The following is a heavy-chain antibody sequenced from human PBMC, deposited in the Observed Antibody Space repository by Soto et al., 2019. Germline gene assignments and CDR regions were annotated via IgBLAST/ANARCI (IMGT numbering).Heavy chain of an antibody. Sequence: HPGGSLRLSCAASGFTFSSYSMNRVRQAPGKGLEWVSYISSSSSTIYYADSVKGRFTISRDNAKNSLYLQMNSLRDEDTAVYYCARTNHFWSGYRGLDAFDSWGQGTRVTVAS. V-gene: IGHV3-48*02. CDR3: ARTNHFWSGYRGLDAFDS. D-gene: IGHD3-3*02. J-gene: IGHJ3*02. CDR2: ISSSSSTI. CDR1: GFTFSSYS.